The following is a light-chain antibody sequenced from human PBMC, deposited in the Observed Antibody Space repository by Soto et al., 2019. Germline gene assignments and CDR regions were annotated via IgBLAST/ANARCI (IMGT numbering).Light chain of an antibody. Sequence: IQMTQSPSSLSASVGDRVTITCRASQGISNSLAWYQQKPGKVPRLLIYAASILQLGVPSRFSGSGSGTDFILTISSLQPEDVATYYCQKYNNVPATFGLGTRLEIK. V-gene: IGKV1-27*01. J-gene: IGKJ5*01. CDR1: QGISNS. CDR2: AAS. CDR3: QKYNNVPAT.